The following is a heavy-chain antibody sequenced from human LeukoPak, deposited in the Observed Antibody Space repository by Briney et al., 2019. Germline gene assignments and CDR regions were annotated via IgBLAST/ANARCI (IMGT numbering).Heavy chain of an antibody. CDR3: ARDTGTTFFHYYMDV. V-gene: IGHV1-2*02. J-gene: IGHJ6*03. CDR2: INPNSGGT. D-gene: IGHD1-7*01. CDR1: GYTFTGYY. Sequence: GASVKVSCKASGYTFTGYYMHWVRQAPGQGLEWMGWINPNSGGTNYAQKFQGRVTMTRDTSISTAYMELSRLRSDDTAVYYCARDTGTTFFHYYMDVWGKGTTVTVSS.